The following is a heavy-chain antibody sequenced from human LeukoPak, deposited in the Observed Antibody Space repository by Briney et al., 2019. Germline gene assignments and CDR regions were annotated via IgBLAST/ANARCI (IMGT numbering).Heavy chain of an antibody. CDR2: IIPILGIA. V-gene: IGHV1-69*04. J-gene: IGHJ5*02. Sequence: ASVKGSCKASGGTFSSYAISWVRQAPGQGLEWMGRIIPILGIANYAQKFQGRVTITADKSTSTAYMELSSLRSEDTAVYYCARSVVGGGDRLNWFDPWGQGTLVTVSS. CDR1: GGTFSSYA. CDR3: ARSVVGGGDRLNWFDP. D-gene: IGHD2-21*02.